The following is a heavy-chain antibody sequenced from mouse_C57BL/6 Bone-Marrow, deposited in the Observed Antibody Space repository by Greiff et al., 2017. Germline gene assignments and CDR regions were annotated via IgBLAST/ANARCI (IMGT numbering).Heavy chain of an antibody. J-gene: IGHJ4*01. CDR2: IDPSDSYT. CDR1: GYTFTSYW. V-gene: IGHV1-69*01. D-gene: IGHD2-5*01. CDR3: AREEASYCSNYVDAMDY. Sequence: QVQLQQPGAELVMPGASVKLSCKASGYTFTSYWMHWVKQRPGQGLEWIGEIDPSDSYTIYNPQFKGKSTLPVDKSSSTAYMQLSSLTSEDSAVYYCAREEASYCSNYVDAMDYWGQGTSVTVSS.